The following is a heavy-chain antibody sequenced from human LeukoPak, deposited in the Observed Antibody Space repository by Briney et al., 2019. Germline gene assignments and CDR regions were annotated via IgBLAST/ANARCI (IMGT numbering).Heavy chain of an antibody. J-gene: IGHJ5*02. V-gene: IGHV1-58*02. D-gene: IGHD3-3*01. CDR2: IVVGAGNT. CDR3: AAQRGASLHDFWSTRLFDP. Sequence: ASVKVSCKASGFTFTSSGIQWVREARGQRLEWIGWIVVGAGNTYYSQRFQERVTITRDMSTSTAYMELSSLRSDDTAVYYCAAQRGASLHDFWSTRLFDPWGQGTLVSVSS. CDR1: GFTFTSSG.